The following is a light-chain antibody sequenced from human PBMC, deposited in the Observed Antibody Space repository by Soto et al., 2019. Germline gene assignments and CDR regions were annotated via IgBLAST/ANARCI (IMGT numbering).Light chain of an antibody. J-gene: IGLJ2*01. V-gene: IGLV2-8*01. CDR2: EVT. CDR3: TSYAGTDPLGVV. CDR1: SGDVGGYDY. Sequence: QSVLTQPPSASGSPGQSVTISCTGTSGDVGGYDYVSWYQHHPGRAPKLLIYEVTKRPSGVPGRFSGSKSGNTASLTVSGLLAEDEADYYCTSYAGTDPLGVVFGGGTQLTVL.